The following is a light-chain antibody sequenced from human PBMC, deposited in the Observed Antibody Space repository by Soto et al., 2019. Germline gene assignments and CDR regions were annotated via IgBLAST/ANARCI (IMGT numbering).Light chain of an antibody. CDR3: QLYYDLPLS. Sequence: DMQMTQSPSSQSASVGDRVTITCQASQDISNYLNWNQQKPGKAPKLLIFVASSVEIGVPSRFSVSGSGTDFTFTISGLLPKSVAKYEGQLYYDLPLSCGGGTKVEIK. CDR1: QDISNY. CDR2: VAS. V-gene: IGKV1-33*01. J-gene: IGKJ4*01.